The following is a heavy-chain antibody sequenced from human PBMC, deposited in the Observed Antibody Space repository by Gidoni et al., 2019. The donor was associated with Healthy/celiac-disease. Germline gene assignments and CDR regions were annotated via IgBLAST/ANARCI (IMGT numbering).Heavy chain of an antibody. J-gene: IGHJ6*03. D-gene: IGHD3-3*01. CDR1: GGSISSYY. V-gene: IGHV4-59*01. Sequence: QVQLQESGPGLVKPSENLYLTCTVSGGSISSYYWSWIRQPPGKGLEWIGYIYYSGSTNYNPSLKSRVTISVDTSKNQFSLKLSSVTAADTAVYYCARGADYDFWSGYDYYYYYYMDVWGKGTTVTVSS. CDR3: ARGADYDFWSGYDYYYYYYMDV. CDR2: IYYSGST.